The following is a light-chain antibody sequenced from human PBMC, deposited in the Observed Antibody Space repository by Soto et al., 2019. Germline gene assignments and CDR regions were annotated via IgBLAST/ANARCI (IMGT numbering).Light chain of an antibody. V-gene: IGKV1-39*01. CDR3: QQSYMDPIT. CDR2: DAS. CDR1: QSISTY. Sequence: DIPMTQSPSSLSASVGNRVTITCRASQSISTYLNWYQKKPGKAPNLPIYDASRLQSGVPSRFSGSGGGTDFTLTISSVQPEDFATYFCQQSYMDPITFGQGTQLEI. J-gene: IGKJ5*01.